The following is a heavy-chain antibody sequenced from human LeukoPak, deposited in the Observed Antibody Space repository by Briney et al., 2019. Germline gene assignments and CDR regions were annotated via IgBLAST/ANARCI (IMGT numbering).Heavy chain of an antibody. CDR3: ARDYYYDSSGAHPLY. J-gene: IGHJ4*02. D-gene: IGHD3-22*01. V-gene: IGHV1-46*01. Sequence: ASVKVSCKAAGYTFTSYYMHWVRQAPGQGLEWMGIINPSGGSTSYAQKFQGRVTMTRDTSTSTVYMELSSLRSEDTAVYYCARDYYYDSSGAHPLYWGQGTLVTVSS. CDR2: INPSGGST. CDR1: GYTFTSYY.